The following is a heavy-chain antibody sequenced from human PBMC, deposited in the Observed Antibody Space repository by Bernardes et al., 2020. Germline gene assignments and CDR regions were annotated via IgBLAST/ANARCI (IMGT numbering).Heavy chain of an antibody. J-gene: IGHJ5*02. CDR3: ARAKYQLLLSLWFDP. V-gene: IGHV4-34*01. D-gene: IGHD2-2*01. CDR2: INHSGST. CDR1: GGSFSGYY. Sequence: SETLSLTCAVYGGSFSGYYWSWIRQPPGKGLEWIGEINHSGSTNYNPSLKSRVTISVDTSKNQFSLKLSSVTAADTAVYYCARAKYQLLLSLWFDPWGQGTLVTVSS.